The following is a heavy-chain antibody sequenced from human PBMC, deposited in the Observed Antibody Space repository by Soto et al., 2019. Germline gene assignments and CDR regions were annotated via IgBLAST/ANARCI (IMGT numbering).Heavy chain of an antibody. CDR2: IYYSGST. Sequence: SETLSLTCTVSGGSISSYYWSWIRQPPGKGLEWIGYIYYSGSTNYNPSLKSRVTISVDTSKNQFSLKLSSVTAADTAVYYCARGWERAYVSGSYSDYYGMDVWGQGTTVTVSS. V-gene: IGHV4-59*01. J-gene: IGHJ6*02. CDR3: ARGWERAYVSGSYSDYYGMDV. D-gene: IGHD3-10*01. CDR1: GGSISSYY.